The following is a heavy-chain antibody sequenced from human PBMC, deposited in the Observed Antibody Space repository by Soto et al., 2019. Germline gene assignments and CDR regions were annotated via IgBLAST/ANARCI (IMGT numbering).Heavy chain of an antibody. J-gene: IGHJ6*02. Sequence: QVQLVESGGGVVQPGRSLRLSCAASGFTFSSYGMPWVRQAPGKGLEWVAVISYDVSNKYYADSVKGRFTISRDNSKNTLYLQMNSLRAEDTAVYYCAKALSSGRYYYYGMDVWGQGTTVTVSS. CDR3: AKALSSGRYYYYGMDV. V-gene: IGHV3-30*18. D-gene: IGHD6-19*01. CDR2: ISYDVSNK. CDR1: GFTFSSYG.